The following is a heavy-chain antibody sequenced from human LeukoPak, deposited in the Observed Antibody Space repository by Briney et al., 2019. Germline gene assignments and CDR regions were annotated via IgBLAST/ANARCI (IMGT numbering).Heavy chain of an antibody. D-gene: IGHD3-3*01. CDR3: ASLVHYDFWSGYFRPSDAIDV. CDR2: FSYTGST. J-gene: IGHJ3*01. V-gene: IGHV4-59*12. Sequence: PSETLSLTCTVSGGSISSYYWSWIRQPPGKGLEWIGYFSYTGSTNYNPSLRSRVAISADTSKNQFSLRLTSVTAADTAVYYCASLVHYDFWSGYFRPSDAIDVWGQGTAVTVSS. CDR1: GGSISSYY.